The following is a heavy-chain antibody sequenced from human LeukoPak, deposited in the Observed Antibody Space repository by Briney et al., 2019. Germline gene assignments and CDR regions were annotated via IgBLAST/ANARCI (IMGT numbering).Heavy chain of an antibody. D-gene: IGHD6-19*01. Sequence: SETLSLTCTVSGGSISSGGYYWSWIRQHPGKGLEWIGYIYYSGSTYYNPSLKSRVTISVDTSKNQFPLKLSSVTAADTAVYYCARESPYSSGFGDAFDIWGQGTMVTVSS. CDR3: ARESPYSSGFGDAFDI. CDR2: IYYSGST. CDR1: GGSISSGGYY. J-gene: IGHJ3*02. V-gene: IGHV4-31*03.